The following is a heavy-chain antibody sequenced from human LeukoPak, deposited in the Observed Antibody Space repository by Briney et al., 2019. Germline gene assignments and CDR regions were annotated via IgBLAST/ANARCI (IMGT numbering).Heavy chain of an antibody. V-gene: IGHV3-21*01. Sequence: GGSLRLSCAASGFTFNTYIMNWVRQAPGKGLEWVSSISSSSSYIYYADSVKGRFTISRDNAKNSLYLQMNSLRVGDTAVYYCARVGAARFYYYYMDVWGKGATVTVSS. CDR1: GFTFNTYI. D-gene: IGHD2-15*01. CDR3: ARVGAARFYYYYMDV. J-gene: IGHJ6*03. CDR2: ISSSSSYI.